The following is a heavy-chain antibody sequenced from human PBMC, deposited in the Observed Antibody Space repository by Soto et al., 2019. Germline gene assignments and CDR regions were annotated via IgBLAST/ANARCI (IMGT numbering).Heavy chain of an antibody. V-gene: IGHV3-30*03. D-gene: IGHD3-16*01. CDR2: ISYDGSDK. CDR1: GFTFSIYG. CDR3: ARVGGRFVWDVKNDAFDM. J-gene: IGHJ3*02. Sequence: HPGGSLRLSCAVSGFTFSIYGMQWVRQAPGKGLECVAGISYDGSDKYYVDSVKGRFTISRDNSKNTLYLQMNSLRAEDTAVYYCARVGGRFVWDVKNDAFDMWGLGTMVTVSS.